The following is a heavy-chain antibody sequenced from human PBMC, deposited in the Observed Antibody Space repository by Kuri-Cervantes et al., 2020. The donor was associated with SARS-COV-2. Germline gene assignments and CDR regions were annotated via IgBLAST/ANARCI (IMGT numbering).Heavy chain of an antibody. CDR2: IIPIFGTA. CDR1: GGTFSSYA. D-gene: IGHD3-10*01. J-gene: IGHJ6*02. Sequence: SVKVSCKASGGTFSSYAISWVRQAPGQGLEWRGGIIPIFGTANYAQKFQGRVTITADESTSTAYMELSSLRSEDTAVYYCARPITDFCCMDVWGQGTTVTVSS. V-gene: IGHV1-69*13. CDR3: ARPITDFCCMDV.